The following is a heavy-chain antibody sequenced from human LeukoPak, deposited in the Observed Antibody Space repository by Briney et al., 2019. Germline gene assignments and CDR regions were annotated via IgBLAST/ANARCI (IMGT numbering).Heavy chain of an antibody. J-gene: IGHJ4*02. CDR1: GFTFSNYS. CDR3: LKECLVIIIYYFDY. D-gene: IGHD3-22*01. CDR2: ISSTRGST. Sequence: PGGSLRLSCSASGFTFSNYSMHWVRQAPGKGLDCVSFISSTRGSTYYADSVKGRFTVSRDNAKNTLYLQLNSLRDEDAAVYYCLKECLVIIIYYFDYWGRGTLVTVSS. V-gene: IGHV3-64D*06.